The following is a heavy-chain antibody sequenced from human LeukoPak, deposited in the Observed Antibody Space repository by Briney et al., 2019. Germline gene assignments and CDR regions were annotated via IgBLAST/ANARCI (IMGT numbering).Heavy chain of an antibody. D-gene: IGHD2-15*01. V-gene: IGHV3-30-3*01. CDR1: GFTFSSYA. J-gene: IGHJ6*02. CDR2: ISYDGSNK. Sequence: HPGGSLRLSCAAPGFTFSSYAMHWVRQAPGKGLEWVAVISYDGSNKYYADSVKGRFTISRDNSKNTLHLQMNSLRAEDTAVYYCARKLGCSGGSCYSYSYYYYGMDVWGQGTTVTVSS. CDR3: ARKLGCSGGSCYSYSYYYYGMDV.